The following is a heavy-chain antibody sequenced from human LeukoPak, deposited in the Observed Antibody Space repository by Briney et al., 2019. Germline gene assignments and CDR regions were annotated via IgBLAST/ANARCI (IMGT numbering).Heavy chain of an antibody. CDR1: GFTFSDYN. V-gene: IGHV3-21*01. J-gene: IGHJ1*01. CDR2: ISRSSYYI. D-gene: IGHD2-2*02. Sequence: GGSLRLSCAASGFTFSDYNMNWVRQAPGKGLEWVSSISRSSYYIYYTDSVKGRFTISRDNAKNSLYLQMNILRAEDTAVYYCARDPIYTFDGPEYFQHWGQGTLVTVSS. CDR3: ARDPIYTFDGPEYFQH.